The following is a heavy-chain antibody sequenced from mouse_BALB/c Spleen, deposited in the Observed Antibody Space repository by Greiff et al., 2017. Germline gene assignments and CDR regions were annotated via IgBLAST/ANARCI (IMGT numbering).Heavy chain of an antibody. CDR3: ARKDGWFAY. J-gene: IGHJ3*01. CDR2: ISSGGGST. D-gene: IGHD2-3*01. V-gene: IGHV5-12-1*01. CDR1: GFAFSSYD. Sequence: EVHLVESGGGLVKPGGSLKLSCAASGFAFSSYDMSWVRQTPEKRLEWVAYISSGGGSTYYPDTVKGRFTISRDNAKNTLYLQMSSLKSEDTAMYYCARKDGWFAYWGQGTLVTVSA.